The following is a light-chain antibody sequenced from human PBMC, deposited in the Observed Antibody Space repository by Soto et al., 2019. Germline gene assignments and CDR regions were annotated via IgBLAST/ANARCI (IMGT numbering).Light chain of an antibody. J-gene: IGKJ1*01. CDR1: QSVSSSY. CDR2: GAS. Sequence: IVLTQSPGSLSLSPGEGATLSCRASQSVSSSYLAWYQQKPGQAPRLLIYGASSRATGIPDRFSGSGSGTDFTLTISRLEPEDFAVYYCQQYGSSPPVWTFGQGTKVEIK. CDR3: QQYGSSPPVWT. V-gene: IGKV3-20*01.